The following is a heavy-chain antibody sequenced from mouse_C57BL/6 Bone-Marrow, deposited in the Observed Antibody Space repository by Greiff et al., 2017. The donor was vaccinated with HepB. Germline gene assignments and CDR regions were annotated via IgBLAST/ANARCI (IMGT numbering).Heavy chain of an antibody. V-gene: IGHV5-12*01. Sequence: EVKLVDSGGGLVQPGGSLKLSCAASGFTFSDYYMYWVRQTPEKRLEWVAYISNGGGSTYYPDTVKGRFTISRDNAKNTLYLQMGRLKSEDTAMYYCARSGTKGDWYFDVWGTGTTVTVSS. CDR1: GFTFSDYY. CDR3: ARSGTKGDWYFDV. CDR2: ISNGGGST. D-gene: IGHD4-1*01. J-gene: IGHJ1*03.